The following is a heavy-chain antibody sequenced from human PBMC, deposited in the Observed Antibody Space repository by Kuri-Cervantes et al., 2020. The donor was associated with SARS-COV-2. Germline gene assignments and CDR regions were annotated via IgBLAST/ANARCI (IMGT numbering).Heavy chain of an antibody. V-gene: IGHV4-39*01. Sequence: SETLSLTCTVSGGSISSSSYYWGWIRQPPGKGLEWIGSIYYSGSTYYNPSLKSRVTISVDTSKNQFSLKLSSVIAADTAVYYCARQRGGFLEWLLYYDYWGQGTLVTVSS. CDR2: IYYSGST. CDR1: GGSISSSSYY. J-gene: IGHJ4*02. CDR3: ARQRGGFLEWLLYYDY. D-gene: IGHD3-3*01.